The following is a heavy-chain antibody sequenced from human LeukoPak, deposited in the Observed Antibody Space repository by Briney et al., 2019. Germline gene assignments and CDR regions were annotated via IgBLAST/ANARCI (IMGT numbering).Heavy chain of an antibody. J-gene: IGHJ5*02. CDR3: ARKYDILTGHQNWFDP. CDR2: INPNTGDT. CDR1: GYTFTGHY. V-gene: IGHV1-2*02. Sequence: ASVKVSCKTSGYTFTGHYMHWVRQAPGQGLEWMGWINPNTGDTKYAQKFQGRVTMTRDTSISSGYMDLSRLTSDDTAVYYCARKYDILTGHQNWFDPWGQGTLVTVSS. D-gene: IGHD3-9*01.